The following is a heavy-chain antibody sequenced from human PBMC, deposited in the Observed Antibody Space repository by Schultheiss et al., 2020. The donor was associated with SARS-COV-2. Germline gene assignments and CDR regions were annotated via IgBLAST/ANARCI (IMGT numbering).Heavy chain of an antibody. D-gene: IGHD3-9*01. CDR2: INPNSGGT. V-gene: IGHV1-2*06. CDR3: ASANYDILTGYYYYGMDV. CDR1: GYTFTGYY. J-gene: IGHJ6*02. Sequence: SVKVSCKASGYTFTGYYMHWVRQAPGQGLEWMGRINPNSGGTNYAQKFQGRVTMTRDTSISTAYMELSRLRSDDTAVYYCASANYDILTGYYYYGMDVWGQGTTVTVSS.